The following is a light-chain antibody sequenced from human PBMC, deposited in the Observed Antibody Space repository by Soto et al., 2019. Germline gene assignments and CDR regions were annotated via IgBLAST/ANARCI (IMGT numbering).Light chain of an antibody. Sequence: QSVLTQPPSVSGAPGQRVTISCTGSSSNIGAGYDLHWYQQLPGTAPKLLIYEDNNRPSGVPDRFSGSESGTSASLAITGLQAEDEADYYCQSYDSSMSGYVFGTGTKVTVL. V-gene: IGLV1-40*01. CDR1: SSNIGAGYD. CDR3: QSYDSSMSGYV. CDR2: EDN. J-gene: IGLJ1*01.